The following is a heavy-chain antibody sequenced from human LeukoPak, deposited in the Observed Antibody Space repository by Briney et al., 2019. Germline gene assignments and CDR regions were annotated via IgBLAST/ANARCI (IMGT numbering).Heavy chain of an antibody. D-gene: IGHD3-22*01. CDR1: GGSISSYY. J-gene: IGHJ4*02. CDR2: IYYSGST. V-gene: IGHV4-59*12. CDR3: ARGPSYYYVSSFDY. Sequence: SETLSLTCTVSGGSISSYYWSWIRQPPGKGLEWIGYIYYSGSTNYNPSLKSRVTISVDTSKNQFSLKLSSVTAADTAVYYCARGPSYYYVSSFDYWGQGTLVTVSS.